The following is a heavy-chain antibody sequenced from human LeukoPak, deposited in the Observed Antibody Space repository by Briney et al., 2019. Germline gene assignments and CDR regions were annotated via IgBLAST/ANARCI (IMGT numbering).Heavy chain of an antibody. D-gene: IGHD4-23*01. CDR2: ISGNGDTT. Sequence: GGSLRLSCAASGFTFSTYAMGWVRQAPGEGLRWVSSISGNGDTTYYADSVKGRFTISRDNSKNTLYLQMNSLRAEDTALYYCAKALYGGNTVWGQGTLVTVSS. CDR1: GFTFSTYA. J-gene: IGHJ4*02. CDR3: AKALYGGNTV. V-gene: IGHV3-23*01.